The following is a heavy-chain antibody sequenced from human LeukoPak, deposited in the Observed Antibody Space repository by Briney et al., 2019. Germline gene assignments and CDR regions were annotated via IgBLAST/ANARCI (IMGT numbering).Heavy chain of an antibody. CDR3: ARSYYPDY. V-gene: IGHV3-48*03. D-gene: IGHD3-10*01. J-gene: IGHJ4*02. CDR2: ISSSGSTK. Sequence: GGSLRLSCAASGFTFRSYEMNWVRQALGKGLEWVSYISSSGSTKYYADPVKGRFTISRDNAKNSLYLQMNSLRAEDAAVYYCARSYYPDYWGRGTLVTVSS. CDR1: GFTFRSYE.